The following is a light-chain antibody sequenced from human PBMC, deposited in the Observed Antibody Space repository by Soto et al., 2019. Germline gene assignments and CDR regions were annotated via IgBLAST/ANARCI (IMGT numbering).Light chain of an antibody. V-gene: IGLV1-47*01. J-gene: IGLJ1*01. CDR1: TSNIGRNY. Sequence: QSVLTRPPSASGTPGQGVTISCSGSTSNIGRNYVYWYQQLPGTAPKLLIYRNNQRPSGVPDRFSGSKSGTSASLAISGLRSDDEADYFCATWDDSLNGFYVFGTGTKVTVL. CDR3: ATWDDSLNGFYV. CDR2: RNN.